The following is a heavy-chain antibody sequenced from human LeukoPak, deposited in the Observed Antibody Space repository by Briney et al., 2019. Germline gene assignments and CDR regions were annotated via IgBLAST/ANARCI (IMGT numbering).Heavy chain of an antibody. D-gene: IGHD2/OR15-2a*01. CDR2: ISGSGGST. Sequence: PGGSLRLSCAASGFTFSSYAMSWVRQAPGKGLEWVSAISGSGGSTYYADSVKGRFTISRDNSKNTLYLQMNSLRAEDTAVYYCARVGTTSNFYYYYGMDVWGQGTTVTVSS. CDR3: ARVGTTSNFYYYYGMDV. V-gene: IGHV3-23*01. J-gene: IGHJ6*02. CDR1: GFTFSSYA.